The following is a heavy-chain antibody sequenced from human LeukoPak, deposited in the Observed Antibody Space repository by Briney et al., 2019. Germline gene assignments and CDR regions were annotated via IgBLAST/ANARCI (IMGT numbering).Heavy chain of an antibody. CDR3: ATALQTGTTLSWFDP. J-gene: IGHJ5*02. CDR2: FDPEDGET. V-gene: IGHV1-24*01. Sequence: ASVKVSCKVSGYTLTELSMHWVRQAPGKGLEWMGGFDPEDGETIYAQKFQGRVTMTEDTSTDTAYMELSSLISEDTAVYYCATALQTGTTLSWFDPWGQGTLVTVSS. D-gene: IGHD1-7*01. CDR1: GYTLTELS.